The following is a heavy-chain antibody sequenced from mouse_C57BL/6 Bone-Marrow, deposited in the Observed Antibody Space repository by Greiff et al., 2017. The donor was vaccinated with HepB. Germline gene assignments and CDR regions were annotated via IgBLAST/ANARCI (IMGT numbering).Heavy chain of an antibody. J-gene: IGHJ2*01. CDR2: ISSGSSTI. CDR1: GFTFSDYG. V-gene: IGHV5-17*01. Sequence: EVKLMESGGGLVKPGGSLKLSCAASGFTFSDYGMHWVRQAPEKGLEWVAYISSGSSTIYYADTVKGRFTISRDNAKNTLFLQMTSLRSEDTAMYYCARERVYYFDYWGQGTTLTVSS. CDR3: ARERVYYFDY.